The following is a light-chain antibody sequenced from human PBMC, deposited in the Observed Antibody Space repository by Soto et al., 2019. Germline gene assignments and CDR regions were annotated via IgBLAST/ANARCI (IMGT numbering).Light chain of an antibody. CDR1: QSVSSSQ. Sequence: EIVLTQSPGTLSLSPGERATLSCRASQSVSSSQLAWYQQKPGQAPRLLIYGASSRATGIPDRFSGSGSGTNFTLTISSLEPEDSAVYFCQQYTGPPTTFGQGTRLEIK. CDR3: QQYTGPPTT. CDR2: GAS. V-gene: IGKV3-20*01. J-gene: IGKJ5*01.